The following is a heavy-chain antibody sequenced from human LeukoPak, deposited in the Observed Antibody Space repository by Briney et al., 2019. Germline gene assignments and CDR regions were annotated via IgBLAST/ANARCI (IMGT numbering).Heavy chain of an antibody. D-gene: IGHD6-13*01. CDR1: GFTFSSYA. Sequence: GGSLRLSCAASGFTFSSYAMSWVRQAPGKGLEWVSVISGSGGRTYYADSVKGRFTISRDNSKNTLYLQINSLRAEDTAMYYCARGIAAAGTALYNWGQGTLLTVSS. V-gene: IGHV3-23*01. CDR2: ISGSGGRT. CDR3: ARGIAAAGTALYN. J-gene: IGHJ4*02.